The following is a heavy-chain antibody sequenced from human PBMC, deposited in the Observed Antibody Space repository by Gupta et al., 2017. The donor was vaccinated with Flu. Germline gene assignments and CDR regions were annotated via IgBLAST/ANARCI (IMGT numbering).Heavy chain of an antibody. D-gene: IGHD2-2*01. Sequence: GYTFTNHAIRWVRQAPGQRLEWMGWINTDNGNTKYSQKFQGRVTITRDTSASTVYLELSSXRXEDTAVXYCARRLSSTSWDDVFDIWGQGTMVTVSS. CDR2: INTDNGNT. V-gene: IGHV1-3*04. CDR1: GYTFTNHA. J-gene: IGHJ3*02. CDR3: ARRLSSTSWDDVFDI.